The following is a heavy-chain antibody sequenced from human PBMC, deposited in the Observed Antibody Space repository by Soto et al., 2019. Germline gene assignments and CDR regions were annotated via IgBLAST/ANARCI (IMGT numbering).Heavy chain of an antibody. D-gene: IGHD3-22*01. Sequence: EVQLVESGGGLVKPGGSLRLSCAASGFTFSSYSMNRVRQAPGKGLEWVSSISSSSSYIYYADSVKGRFTISRDNAKNSLYLQMNSLRAEDTAVYYCARAPAVGGYPRWFDPWGQGTLVTVSS. CDR1: GFTFSSYS. CDR2: ISSSSSYI. J-gene: IGHJ5*02. V-gene: IGHV3-21*01. CDR3: ARAPAVGGYPRWFDP.